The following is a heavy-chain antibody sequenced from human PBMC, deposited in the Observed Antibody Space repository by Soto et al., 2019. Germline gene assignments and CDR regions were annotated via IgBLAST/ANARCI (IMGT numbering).Heavy chain of an antibody. V-gene: IGHV4-39*01. Sequence: SETLSLTCTVSGGSISSSSYYWGWIRQPPGKGLEWIGSIYYRGSTYYNPSLKSRVTISVDTSKNQFSLKLSPVTAADTAVYYCARQSAVAGTPTGWYFDLWGRGTLVTVSS. CDR1: GGSISSSSYY. D-gene: IGHD6-19*01. J-gene: IGHJ2*01. CDR3: ARQSAVAGTPTGWYFDL. CDR2: IYYRGST.